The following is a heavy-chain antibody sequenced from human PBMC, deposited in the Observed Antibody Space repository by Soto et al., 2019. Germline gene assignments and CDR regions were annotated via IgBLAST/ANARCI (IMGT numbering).Heavy chain of an antibody. J-gene: IGHJ4*02. CDR3: ANYVSSPSTFDY. CDR2: ISGSGGST. V-gene: IGHV3-23*01. Sequence: EVQLLESGGGLLQPGGSLRLSCAAAGFTFSSYAMSWVRQAPGKGLEWVSAISGSGGSTYYADSVKGRFTISRDNSKNTLYLQMNSLRAEDKAVYSCANYVSSPSTFDYWGQGTLVTVSS. D-gene: IGHD6-13*01. CDR1: GFTFSSYA.